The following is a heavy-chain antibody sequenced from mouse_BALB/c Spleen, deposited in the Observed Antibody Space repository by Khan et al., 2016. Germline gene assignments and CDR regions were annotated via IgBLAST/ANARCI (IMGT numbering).Heavy chain of an antibody. CDR2: IDPETGGT. J-gene: IGHJ2*01. V-gene: IGHV1-15*01. Sequence: QVQLQQSGAELVRPGASVTLSCKASGYTFSDYEMHWVKQTPVHGLQWIGSIDPETGGTAYNQKFKGQATLTAGRSSSTSYMELRSLTSEDSAVYYCTRKGIVYGTYGFDSWGQGTTLTVSS. CDR3: TRKGIVYGTYGFDS. CDR1: GYTFSDYE. D-gene: IGHD2-1*01.